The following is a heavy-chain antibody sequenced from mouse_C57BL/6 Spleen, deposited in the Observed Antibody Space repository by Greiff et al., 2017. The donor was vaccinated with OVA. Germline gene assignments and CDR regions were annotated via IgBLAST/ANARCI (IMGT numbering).Heavy chain of an antibody. CDR3: ARDYYGYEKYAMDY. CDR1: GYTFTDYY. J-gene: IGHJ4*01. V-gene: IGHV1-26*01. CDR2: INPNNGGT. Sequence: EVQLQQSGPELVKPGASVKISCKASGYTFTDYYMNWVKQSHGKSLEWIGDINPNNGGTSYNQKFKGKATLTVDKSSSTAYMELRSLTSEDSAVYYCARDYYGYEKYAMDYWGQGTSVTVSS. D-gene: IGHD2-2*01.